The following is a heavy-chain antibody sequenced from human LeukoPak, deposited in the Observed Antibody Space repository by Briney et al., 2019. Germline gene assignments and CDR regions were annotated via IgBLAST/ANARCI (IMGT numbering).Heavy chain of an antibody. CDR2: MNPNSGNT. CDR1: GYTFTSYD. CDR3: ARDSGSSGYYNAYYFDY. D-gene: IGHD3-22*01. V-gene: IGHV1-8*01. J-gene: IGHJ4*02. Sequence: ASVKVSCKASGYTFTSYDINWVRQATGQGLEWMGWMNPNSGNTGYAQKFQGRVTITADESTSTAYMELSSLRSEDTAVYYCARDSGSSGYYNAYYFDYWGQGTLVTVSS.